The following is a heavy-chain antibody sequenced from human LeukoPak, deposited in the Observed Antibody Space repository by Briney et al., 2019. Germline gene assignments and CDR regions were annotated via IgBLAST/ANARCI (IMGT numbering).Heavy chain of an antibody. Sequence: SETLSLTCTVSGGSISSSSYYWGWIRQPPGKGLEWIGSIYYSGSTYYNLSLKSRVTISVDTSKNQFSLKLSSVTAADTAVYYCARQDYDILTGSSSFDPWGQGTLVTVSS. D-gene: IGHD3-9*01. CDR2: IYYSGST. V-gene: IGHV4-39*01. J-gene: IGHJ5*02. CDR1: GGSISSSSYY. CDR3: ARQDYDILTGSSSFDP.